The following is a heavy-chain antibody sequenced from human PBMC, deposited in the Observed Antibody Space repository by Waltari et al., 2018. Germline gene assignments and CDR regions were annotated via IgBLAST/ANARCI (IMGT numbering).Heavy chain of an antibody. J-gene: IGHJ4*02. CDR2: IYWNDDK. D-gene: IGHD3-22*01. CDR3: ARVPNYYDSSGYLGGYYFDY. Sequence: QITLKESGPTLVKPTQTLTLTCTFSGFSLSTSGVGVGWLRQPPGKALEWLALIYWNDDKRYSPSLKSRLTITKDTSKNQVVLTMTNMDPVDTATYYCARVPNYYDSSGYLGGYYFDYWGQGTLVTVSS. CDR1: GFSLSTSGVG. V-gene: IGHV2-5*01.